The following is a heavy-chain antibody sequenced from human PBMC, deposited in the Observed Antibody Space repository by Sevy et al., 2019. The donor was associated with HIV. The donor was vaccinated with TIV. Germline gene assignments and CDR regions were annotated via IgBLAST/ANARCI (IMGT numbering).Heavy chain of an antibody. CDR1: GYTFTGYY. Sequence: ASVKVSCKASGYTFTGYYMHWLRQAPGQGLEWMGWINPNSGGTNYAQKFQGRVTMTRDTSISTAYMELSRLRSDDTAVYYCARVPMTLILSRATRSIAVAGPFDYWGQGTLVTVSS. CDR2: INPNSGGT. CDR3: ARVPMTLILSRATRSIAVAGPFDY. V-gene: IGHV1-2*02. D-gene: IGHD6-19*01. J-gene: IGHJ4*02.